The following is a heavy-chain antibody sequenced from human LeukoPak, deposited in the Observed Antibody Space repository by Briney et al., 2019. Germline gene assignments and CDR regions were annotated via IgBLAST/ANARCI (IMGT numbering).Heavy chain of an antibody. D-gene: IGHD6-13*01. CDR1: GYTFTGYY. CDR3: ARDLIRGSSSWYVDYYYYGMDV. V-gene: IGHV1-2*02. CDR2: INPNSGGT. J-gene: IGHJ6*02. Sequence: GASVKVSCKASGYTFTGYYMHWVRQAPGQGLEWLGWINPNSGGTNYAQKFQGRVTMTRDTSISTAYMELSRLRSDDTAVYYCARDLIRGSSSWYVDYYYYGMDVWGQGTTVTVSS.